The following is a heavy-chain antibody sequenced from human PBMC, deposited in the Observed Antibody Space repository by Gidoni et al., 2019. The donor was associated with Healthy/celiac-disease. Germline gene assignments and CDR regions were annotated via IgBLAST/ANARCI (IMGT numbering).Heavy chain of an antibody. V-gene: IGHV3-21*01. J-gene: IGHJ4*02. D-gene: IGHD3-10*01. CDR1: GITFSSYS. CDR3: ARDTNYYGSGSYHDY. CDR2: ISSSSSYI. Sequence: EVQLVESGGGLVKPGGSLRLSCAASGITFSSYSMNWVRQAPGKGLEWVSSISSSSSYIYYADSVKGRFTISRDNAKNSLYLQMNSLRAEDTAVYYCARDTNYYGSGSYHDYWGQGTLVTVSS.